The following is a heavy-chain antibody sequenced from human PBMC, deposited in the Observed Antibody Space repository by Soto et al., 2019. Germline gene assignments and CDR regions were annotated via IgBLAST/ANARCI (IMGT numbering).Heavy chain of an antibody. J-gene: IGHJ4*02. Sequence: SETLSLTCTVSGDSISSGDYYWSWVRQSPGKGLEWIGCIYYSGTTYYNPSLETRLTMSVDTSKNQFSLRLSSVTAADTAVYYCALGSYYYDSSGLYHYWGQGSLVTGSS. V-gene: IGHV4-30-4*01. CDR3: ALGSYYYDSSGLYHY. CDR2: IYYSGTT. CDR1: GDSISSGDYY. D-gene: IGHD3-22*01.